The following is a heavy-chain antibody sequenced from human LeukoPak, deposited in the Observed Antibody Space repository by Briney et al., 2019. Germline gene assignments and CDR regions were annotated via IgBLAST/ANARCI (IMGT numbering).Heavy chain of an antibody. CDR1: GASISSYY. CDR2: IYYSGNT. D-gene: IGHD1-26*01. Sequence: PSETLSLTCTVSGASISSYYWSWIRQPPGKGLEWIAYIYYSGNTNYNPSLKGRVTIPVDRSKNQFSLKLSSVTAADTAAYYCARGPGSYYEFDYWGQGTLVTVSS. CDR3: ARGPGSYYEFDY. J-gene: IGHJ4*02. V-gene: IGHV4-59*01.